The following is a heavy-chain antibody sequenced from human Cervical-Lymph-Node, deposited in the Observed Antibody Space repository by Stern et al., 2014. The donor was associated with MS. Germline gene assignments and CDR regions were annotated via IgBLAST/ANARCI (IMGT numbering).Heavy chain of an antibody. CDR1: GFTFSSYS. V-gene: IGHV3-21*01. Sequence: EVQLVESGGGLVKPGGSLRLSCAASGFTFSSYSMNWVRQAPGKGLEWVSSISSSSSYIYYADSVKGRFTISRDNAKNSLYLQMNSLRAEDTAVYYCASWEWELLTPFDYWGQGTLVTVSS. J-gene: IGHJ4*02. CDR2: ISSSSSYI. D-gene: IGHD1-26*01. CDR3: ASWEWELLTPFDY.